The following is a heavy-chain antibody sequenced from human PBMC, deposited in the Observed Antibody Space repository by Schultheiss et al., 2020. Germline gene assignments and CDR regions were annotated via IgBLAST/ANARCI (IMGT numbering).Heavy chain of an antibody. J-gene: IGHJ4*02. CDR1: GFTFSTYQ. CDR3: ARVAQGVAGADY. Sequence: GGSLRLSCAASGFTFSTYQMNWVRQTPGKGLEWISYITSTSGTIYYADSVKGRFTISRDNAKDSLFLQMNSLRTEDTAVYYCARVAQGVAGADYWGQGTLVNGYS. V-gene: IGHV3-48*01. CDR2: ITSTSGTI. D-gene: IGHD6-19*01.